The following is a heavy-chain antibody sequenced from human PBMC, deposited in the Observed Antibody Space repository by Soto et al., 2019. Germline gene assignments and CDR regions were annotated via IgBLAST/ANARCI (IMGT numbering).Heavy chain of an antibody. Sequence: EVQLVESGGGLVKPGGSLRLSCAASGFTFSNSWMRWVRQAPGKGLEWVGRIKSKTSGGTTEYAAHGKGIFTISRDYSKNTMYLVMNRLKTEDADVYYCTTEAWSIFRVEGLSVWGQGTLVTVSS. D-gene: IGHD3-3*01. V-gene: IGHV3-15*01. CDR2: IKSKTSGGTT. J-gene: IGHJ4*02. CDR3: TTEAWSIFRVEGLSV. CDR1: GFTFSNSW.